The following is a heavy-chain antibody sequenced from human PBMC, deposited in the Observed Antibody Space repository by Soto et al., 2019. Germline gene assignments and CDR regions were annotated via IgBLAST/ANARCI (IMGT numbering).Heavy chain of an antibody. CDR1: GGSISSYY. J-gene: IGHJ4*02. Sequence: QVQLQESGPGLVKPSETLSLTCTVSGGSISSYYWSWIRQPPGKGLEWIGYIYYSGSTNYNPSLKSRVTISVDTSKNQFSLKLNSVTAADTAVYYCARVGYTLWSGYDLDYWGRGTLVTVSS. D-gene: IGHD3-3*01. CDR2: IYYSGST. CDR3: ARVGYTLWSGYDLDY. V-gene: IGHV4-59*01.